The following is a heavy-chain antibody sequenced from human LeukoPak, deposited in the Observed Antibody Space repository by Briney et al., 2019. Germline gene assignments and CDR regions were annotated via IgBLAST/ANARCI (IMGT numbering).Heavy chain of an antibody. V-gene: IGHV4-59*01. CDR1: GGSISSYY. Sequence: SETLSLTCTVSGGSISSYYWSWIRQPPGKGLEWIGYIYYSGSTNYNPSLKSRVTISVDTSKNQFSLKLSSVTAADTAVYYCARSRRDGYNYYFDYWGQGTLVPVSS. CDR2: IYYSGST. J-gene: IGHJ4*02. D-gene: IGHD5-24*01. CDR3: ARSRRDGYNYYFDY.